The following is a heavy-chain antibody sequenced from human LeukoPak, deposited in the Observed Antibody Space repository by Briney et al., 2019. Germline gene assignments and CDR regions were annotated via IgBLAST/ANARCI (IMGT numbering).Heavy chain of an antibody. V-gene: IGHV1-69*04. CDR2: IIPIFGIA. J-gene: IGHJ6*02. D-gene: IGHD1-7*01. CDR1: GGTFSSYA. CDR3: ARDPPIRGITGTPNVYYGMDV. Sequence: SVKVSCKASGGTFSSYAISWVRQAPGQGLEWMGRIIPIFGIANYAQKFQGRVTITADNSTSTAYMELSSLRSEDTAVYYCARDPPIRGITGTPNVYYGMDVWGQGTTVTVSS.